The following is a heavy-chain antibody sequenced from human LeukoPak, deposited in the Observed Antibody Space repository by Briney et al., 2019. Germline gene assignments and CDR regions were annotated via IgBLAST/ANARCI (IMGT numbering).Heavy chain of an antibody. CDR3: ARMPHPVRIRSSSSQFDY. CDR2: IYYSGST. Sequence: SETLSLTCTVSGGSISSHYWSWIRQPPGKGLEWIGYIYYSGSTNYNPSLKSRVTISVDTSKNQFSLKLSSVTAADTAVYYCARMPHPVRIRSSSSQFDYWGQGTLVTVSS. D-gene: IGHD6-6*01. J-gene: IGHJ4*02. CDR1: GGSISSHY. V-gene: IGHV4-59*11.